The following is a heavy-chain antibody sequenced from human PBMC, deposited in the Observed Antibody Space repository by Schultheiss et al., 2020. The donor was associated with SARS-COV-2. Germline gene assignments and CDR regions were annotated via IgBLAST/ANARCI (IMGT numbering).Heavy chain of an antibody. Sequence: SETLSLTCTVSGGSISSSSYYWSWIRQPPGKGLEWIGYIYYSGSTNYNPSLKSRVTISVDTSKNQFSLKLSSVTAADTAVYYCARGDGDQTHQRTFKHGYYYYYYGMDVWGQGTTVTVSS. CDR3: ARGDGDQTHQRTFKHGYYYYYYGMDV. D-gene: IGHD4-17*01. V-gene: IGHV4-61*01. J-gene: IGHJ6*02. CDR2: IYYSGST. CDR1: GGSISSSSYY.